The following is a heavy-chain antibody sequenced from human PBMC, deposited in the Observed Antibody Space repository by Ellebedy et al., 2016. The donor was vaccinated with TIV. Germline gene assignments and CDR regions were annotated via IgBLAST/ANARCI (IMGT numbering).Heavy chain of an antibody. CDR3: ATHIVVVTARGNWFDP. J-gene: IGHJ5*02. V-gene: IGHV3-23*01. CDR1: GFTFSTYS. D-gene: IGHD2-21*02. CDR2: ISGSGGST. Sequence: GGSLRLSCAASGFTFSTYSMNWVRQAPGKGLEWVSAISGSGGSTYYADSVKGRFTISRDNSKNTLYLQMNSLRAEETAVYYCATHIVVVTARGNWFDPWGQGTLVTVSS.